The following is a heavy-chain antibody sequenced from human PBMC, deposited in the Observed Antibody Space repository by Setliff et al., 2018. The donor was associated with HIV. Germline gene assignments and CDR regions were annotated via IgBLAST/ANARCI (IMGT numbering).Heavy chain of an antibody. V-gene: IGHV1-46*01. CDR1: GYTFINSY. CDR2: VSPTGSGHAT. D-gene: IGHD3-16*01. CDR3: ARRGPGGWFDP. Sequence: ASVKVSCKASGYTFINSYMHWVRQAPGQGLEWMGIVSPTGSGHATTYAQKFQGRVTMTTDTSTSTVYMELSSLRSDDTAVYYCARRGPGGWFDPWGQGTLVTVSS. J-gene: IGHJ5*02.